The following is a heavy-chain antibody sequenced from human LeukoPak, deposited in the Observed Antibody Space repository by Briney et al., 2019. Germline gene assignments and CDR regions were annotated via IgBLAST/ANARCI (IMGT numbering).Heavy chain of an antibody. Sequence: SETLSLTCTVSSGSISSGGYYWSWIRQHPGKGLEWIGYIYYSGSTYYNSSLKSRVTISVDTSKNQFSLKLSSVTAADTAVYYCARNDYMFGFDPWGQGTLVTVSS. CDR2: IYYSGST. V-gene: IGHV4-31*03. D-gene: IGHD4-11*01. CDR3: ARNDYMFGFDP. J-gene: IGHJ5*02. CDR1: SGSISSGGYY.